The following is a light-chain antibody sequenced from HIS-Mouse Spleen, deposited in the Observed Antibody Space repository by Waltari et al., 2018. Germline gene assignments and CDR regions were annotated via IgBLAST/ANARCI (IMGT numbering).Light chain of an antibody. J-gene: IGKJ3*01. Sequence: DIQMTQSPSSLSASVGDRVTITCRASQSISSYLNWYQQKPGKALKLLIYAASSLQSGVPSRFSGSGSGTDFTLTISSLQPEDFATYYCQQSYSTPPVTFGPGTKVEIK. CDR2: AAS. V-gene: IGKV1-39*01. CDR1: QSISSY. CDR3: QQSYSTPPVT.